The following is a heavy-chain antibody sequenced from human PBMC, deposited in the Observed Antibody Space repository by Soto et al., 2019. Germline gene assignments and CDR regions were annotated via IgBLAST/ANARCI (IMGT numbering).Heavy chain of an antibody. CDR3: ARGRRSTMVRGRNWFDP. J-gene: IGHJ5*02. CDR1: GGSFSGYY. V-gene: IGHV4-34*01. CDR2: INHSGST. D-gene: IGHD3-10*01. Sequence: QVQLQQWGAGLLKPSETLSLTCAVYGGSFSGYYWSWIRQPPGKGLEWIGEINHSGSTNYNPSLKSRVTISVDTSKNQFSLKRSSVTAADTAVYYCARGRRSTMVRGRNWFDPWGQGTLVTVSS.